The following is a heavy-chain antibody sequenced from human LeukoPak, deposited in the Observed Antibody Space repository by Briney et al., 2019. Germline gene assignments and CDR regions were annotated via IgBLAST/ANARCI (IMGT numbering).Heavy chain of an antibody. D-gene: IGHD3-22*01. J-gene: IGHJ4*02. CDR2: ISGSGGST. CDR3: ARDKGDYHTSGSLFVF. Sequence: PEGSLRLSCAASGFTFSSYAMSWVRQAPGKGLEWVSAISGSGGSTYYADSVKGRFTISRDNAKNSLYLEMNSLRAEDTAVYYCARDKGDYHTSGSLFVFGGQGTLVTVSS. CDR1: GFTFSSYA. V-gene: IGHV3-23*01.